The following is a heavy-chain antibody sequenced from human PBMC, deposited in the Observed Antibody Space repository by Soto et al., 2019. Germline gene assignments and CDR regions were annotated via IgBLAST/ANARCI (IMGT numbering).Heavy chain of an antibody. CDR3: GMVRGDRIRGMDV. D-gene: IGHD3-10*01. Sequence: QEQLVESGGGVVQPGRSLRLSCAASGFTFSNYGMHWVRQAPGKGLDWVAAISSDGSNEYYADSVKGRFTISRDNSKSRVYLQMDSLRAEDTAVYYGGMVRGDRIRGMDVWGQGTTVTVYS. CDR1: GFTFSNYG. CDR2: ISSDGSNE. J-gene: IGHJ6*02. V-gene: IGHV3-30*03.